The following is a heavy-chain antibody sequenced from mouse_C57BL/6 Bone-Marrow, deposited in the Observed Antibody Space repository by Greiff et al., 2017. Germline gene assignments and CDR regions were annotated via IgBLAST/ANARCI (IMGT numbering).Heavy chain of an antibody. CDR1: GFTFSSYA. V-gene: IGHV5-4*01. CDR2: ISDGGSYT. J-gene: IGHJ2*01. CDR3: ARGDYYGSSYGDY. D-gene: IGHD1-1*01. Sequence: DVQLVESGGGLVKPGGSLKLSCAASGFTFSSYAMSWVRQTPEKRLEWVATISDGGSYTYYPDNVKGRFTISRDNAKNNLYLQMSHLKSEDTAMYYCARGDYYGSSYGDYWGQGTTLTVSS.